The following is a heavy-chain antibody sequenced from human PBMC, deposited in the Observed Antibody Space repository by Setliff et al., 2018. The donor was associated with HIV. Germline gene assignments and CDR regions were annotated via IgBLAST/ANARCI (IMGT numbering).Heavy chain of an antibody. D-gene: IGHD3-10*01. CDR1: GGSLSGYY. V-gene: IGHV4-34*01. J-gene: IGHJ4*03. CDR2: INPTVNT. Sequence: PSETLSLTCAVSGGSLSGYYWTWIRQPPGKGPEWIGEINPTVNTNYNPSLKSRVIISVDTSQNEFSLKLNSVTAADTAVYFCARGLFYSSSYYAYWGQGALVTVSS. CDR3: ARGLFYSSSYYAY.